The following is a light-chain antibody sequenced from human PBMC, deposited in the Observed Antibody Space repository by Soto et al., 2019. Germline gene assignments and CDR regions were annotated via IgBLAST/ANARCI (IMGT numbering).Light chain of an antibody. CDR3: QHGSYRSPGYA. J-gene: IGKJ2*01. CDR1: QSVSTS. V-gene: IGKV3-11*01. CDR2: DAS. Sequence: EVVLTQSPDTLSLPPGDRATLSCSASQSVSTSLGWSQQKFGQAPRLLIYDASNTATGIPARFCGSGSGTDFTLTVSTPAPEDFAVYYGQHGSYRSPGYAFGQRTML.